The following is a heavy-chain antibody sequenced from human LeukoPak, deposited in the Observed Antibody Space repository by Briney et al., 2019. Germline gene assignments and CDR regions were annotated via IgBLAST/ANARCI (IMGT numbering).Heavy chain of an antibody. V-gene: IGHV1-2*02. CDR2: INTNSGGT. Sequence: ASVKVSCKASGYTFTGYYMHWVRHAPGQGLEWMGWINTNSGGTNYAQKFQGRVTMTRDTSISTVYMELSRLRSDDTAVYYCARLADCSSSSCRSFDYWGQGTLVTVSS. CDR3: ARLADCSSSSCRSFDY. CDR1: GYTFTGYY. D-gene: IGHD2-2*01. J-gene: IGHJ4*02.